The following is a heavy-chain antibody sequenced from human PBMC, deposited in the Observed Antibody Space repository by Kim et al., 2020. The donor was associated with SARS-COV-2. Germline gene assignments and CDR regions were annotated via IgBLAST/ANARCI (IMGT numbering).Heavy chain of an antibody. CDR3: ARHLRNWYFDL. CDR2: T. V-gene: IGHV4-39*01. J-gene: IGHJ2*01. Sequence: TSYNPSPKGRVTIPVDTSKKQFSLGLSSVTAADAAVYYCARHLRNWYFDLWGRGTLVTVSS.